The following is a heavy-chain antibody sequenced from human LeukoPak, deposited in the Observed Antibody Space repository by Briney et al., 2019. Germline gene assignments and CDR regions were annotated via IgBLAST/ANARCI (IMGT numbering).Heavy chain of an antibody. V-gene: IGHV3-15*07. CDR1: GFTFSNAW. J-gene: IGHJ4*02. CDR2: IKSKTDGGTT. Sequence: GGSLRLSCAASGFTFSNAWMNWVRQAPGKGLEWVGRIKSKTDGGTTDYAAPVKGRFTISRDDSKNTLYLQMNSLKTEDTAVYYCSMTYYYDSSEGYWGQGTPVTVSS. D-gene: IGHD3-22*01. CDR3: SMTYYYDSSEGY.